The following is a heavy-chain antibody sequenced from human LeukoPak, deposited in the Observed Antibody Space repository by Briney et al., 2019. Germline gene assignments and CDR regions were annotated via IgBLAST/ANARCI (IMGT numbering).Heavy chain of an antibody. V-gene: IGHV1-2*02. CDR2: INPNSGGT. Sequence: ASVKVSCKASGYTFTDYYMHWVRHAHGQGLEWMGWINPNSGGTNYAQKFQGRVTMTRDTSISTAYMELSRLRSDDTAVYYCARASYYYDSSGYPGYYFDYWGQGTLVTVSS. J-gene: IGHJ4*02. D-gene: IGHD3-22*01. CDR3: ARASYYYDSSGYPGYYFDY. CDR1: GYTFTDYY.